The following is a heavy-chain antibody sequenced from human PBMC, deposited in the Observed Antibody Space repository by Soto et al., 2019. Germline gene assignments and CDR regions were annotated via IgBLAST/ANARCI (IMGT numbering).Heavy chain of an antibody. CDR3: ARRYGDCFDF. CDR1: GGSISSYY. CDR2: IYHSGSS. Sequence: SETLSLTCTVSGGSISSYYWSWIRQPPGKGLEWIGYIYHSGSSNYNPSLKSRVTILLDTSKNQLSLKLSSVTAADTAVYYCARRYGDCFDFWGQGTLVTVSS. D-gene: IGHD4-17*01. V-gene: IGHV4-59*08. J-gene: IGHJ4*02.